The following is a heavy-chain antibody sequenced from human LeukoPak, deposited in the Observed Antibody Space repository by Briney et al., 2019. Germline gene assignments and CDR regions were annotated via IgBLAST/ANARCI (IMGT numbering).Heavy chain of an antibody. V-gene: IGHV1-69*06. D-gene: IGHD6-13*01. J-gene: IGHJ5*02. CDR1: GGTFSSYA. Sequence: SVKVSCKASGGTFSSYAISWVRQAPGQGLEWMGGIIPIFGTANYAQKFQGRVTITADKSTSTAYMELSSLRSEDTAVYYCAGSYGYSSSSWFDPWGQGTLVTVSS. CDR3: AGSYGYSSSSWFDP. CDR2: IIPIFGTA.